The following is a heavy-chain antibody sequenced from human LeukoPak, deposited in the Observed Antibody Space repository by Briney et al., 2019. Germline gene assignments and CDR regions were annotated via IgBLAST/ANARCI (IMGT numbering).Heavy chain of an antibody. CDR2: INSDESDT. V-gene: IGHV3-74*01. D-gene: IGHD2-21*02. CDR1: GFTFSSYW. J-gene: IGHJ4*02. Sequence: VGSLRLSCAASGFTFSSYWMHWVRQAPGKGLVWVSRINSDESDTSYADSVKGRFTISRDNAKNTLYLQMNSLRAEDTAVYYCARSCAGDCYAYDYWGQGTLVTVSS. CDR3: ARSCAGDCYAYDY.